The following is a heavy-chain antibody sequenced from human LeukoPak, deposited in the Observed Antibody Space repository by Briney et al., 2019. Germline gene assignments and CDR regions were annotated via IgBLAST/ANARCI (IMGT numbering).Heavy chain of an antibody. V-gene: IGHV3-23*01. CDR1: GFTFSSYG. D-gene: IGHD3-22*01. CDR3: ARDDSSGYYPLALDY. Sequence: GGSLRLSCAASGFTFSSYGMSWVRQAPGKGLEWVSAISGSGGSTYYADSVKGRFTISRDNSKNTLYLQMNSLRAEDTAVYYCARDDSSGYYPLALDYWGQGTLVTVSS. CDR2: ISGSGGST. J-gene: IGHJ4*02.